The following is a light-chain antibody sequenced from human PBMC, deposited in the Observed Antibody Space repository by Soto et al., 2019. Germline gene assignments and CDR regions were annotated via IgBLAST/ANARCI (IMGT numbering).Light chain of an antibody. Sequence: DIVMTQSPDSLAVSLGERATINCKSSQNVLYKSNNENYLAWYQQKPGQPPKLLIYWASTRKPGVPDRFSGSGSGSEFTLTISSLQAEDVAVYYCQQYYTTPPYTFGQGTKLEI. CDR2: WAS. J-gene: IGKJ2*01. V-gene: IGKV4-1*01. CDR3: QQYYTTPPYT. CDR1: QNVLYKSNNENY.